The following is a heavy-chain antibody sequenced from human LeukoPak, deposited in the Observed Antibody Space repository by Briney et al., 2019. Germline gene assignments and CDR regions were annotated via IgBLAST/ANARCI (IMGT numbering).Heavy chain of an antibody. Sequence: ASVKVSCKASGYTFTGYYLHWVRQAPGQGREWMGWINPSGGTNYAQKFQGRVTMTRDTSISTAYMELSRLRSEDTAVYYCARDNRVTAILGFDYWGQGTLVTVSS. D-gene: IGHD2-21*02. CDR2: INPSGGT. V-gene: IGHV1-2*02. J-gene: IGHJ4*02. CDR3: ARDNRVTAILGFDY. CDR1: GYTFTGYY.